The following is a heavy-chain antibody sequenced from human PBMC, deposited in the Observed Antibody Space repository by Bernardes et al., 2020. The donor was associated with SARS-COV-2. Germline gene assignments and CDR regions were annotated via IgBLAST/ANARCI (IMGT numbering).Heavy chain of an antibody. CDR2: IYYSGIT. J-gene: IGHJ4*01. V-gene: IGHV4-39*01. CDR1: GGSISSSSYY. Sequence: SETLSLTCTVSGGSISSSSYYWGWIRQPPGKGLDWIGNIYYSGITYYNPSLKSRVTMPIDTSKNQFSLKLSSVTAADTAVYYCARRLQYYFDYWGHGTLVTVSS. CDR3: ARRLQYYFDY.